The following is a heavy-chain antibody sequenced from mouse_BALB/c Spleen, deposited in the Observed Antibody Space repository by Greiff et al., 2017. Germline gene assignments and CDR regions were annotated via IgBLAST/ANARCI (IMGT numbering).Heavy chain of an antibody. CDR2: ISYSGST. J-gene: IGHJ4*01. D-gene: IGHD1-1*01. CDR3: ARFITTVVAPSYAMDD. V-gene: IGHV3-2*02. Sequence: EVMLVESGPGLVKPSQSLSLTCTVTGYSITSDYAWNWIRQFPGNKLEWMGYISYSGSTSYNPSLKSRISITRDTSKNQFFLQLNSVTTEDTATYYCARFITTVVAPSYAMDDWGQGTSVTVSS. CDR1: GYSITSDYA.